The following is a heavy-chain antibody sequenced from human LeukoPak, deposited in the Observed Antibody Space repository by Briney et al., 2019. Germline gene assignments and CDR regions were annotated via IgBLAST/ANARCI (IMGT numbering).Heavy chain of an antibody. V-gene: IGHV3-30*18. CDR1: GFTFSSYG. CDR2: ISNDGSNK. D-gene: IGHD5-24*01. J-gene: IGHJ4*02. Sequence: GGSLRLSCAASGFTFSSYGMHWVRQAQGKGLEWVAVISNDGSNKYYADSVKGRFTISRDNSKNTLYLQMNSLSTEDTAVYYCAKDRRDGYSYLFDYWGQGTLVTVSS. CDR3: AKDRRDGYSYLFDY.